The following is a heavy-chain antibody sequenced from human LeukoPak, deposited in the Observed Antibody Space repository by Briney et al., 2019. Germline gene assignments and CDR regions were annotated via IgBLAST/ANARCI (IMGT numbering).Heavy chain of an antibody. D-gene: IGHD1-14*01. Sequence: GGSLRLSCAASGFTFSSYSMNWVRQAPGKGLEWVSSISSGNSYIYYADSVKGRFTISRDNAKNSLYLQMNSLRAEGTAVYYCARETRNGKPDFDYWGQGTLVTVSS. J-gene: IGHJ4*02. CDR1: GFTFSSYS. CDR3: ARETRNGKPDFDY. V-gene: IGHV3-21*01. CDR2: ISSGNSYI.